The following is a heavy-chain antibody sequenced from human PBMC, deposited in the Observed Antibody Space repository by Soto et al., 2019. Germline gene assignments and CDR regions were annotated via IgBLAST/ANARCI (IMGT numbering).Heavy chain of an antibody. J-gene: IGHJ3*02. CDR3: ARQILGSGSGWDAFDS. CDR1: GNSLTSYS. V-gene: IGHV5-51*01. Sequence: GQSPKSSCTASGNSLTSYSIGWQRQIRGKGLEWMWIFYPGVSDTTYSPSYQAQVTISPAELMGTAYLQWSSLKASDTAMYYCARQILGSGSGWDAFDSWGQGTMGTVSS. CDR2: FYPGVSDT. D-gene: IGHD3-10*02.